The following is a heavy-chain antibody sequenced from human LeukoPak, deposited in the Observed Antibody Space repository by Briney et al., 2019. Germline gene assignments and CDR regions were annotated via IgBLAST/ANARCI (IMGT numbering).Heavy chain of an antibody. J-gene: IGHJ4*02. CDR2: IIPILGIA. D-gene: IGHD2-15*01. CDR3: ARGAPGSYCSGGSCPYFDY. Sequence: SVKVSCKASGGTFSSYAISWVRQAPGQGLEWMGRIIPILGIANYAQKFQGRVTITADKSTSTAYMELSSLRSEDTAVYYCARGAPGSYCSGGSCPYFDYWGQGTLVSVSS. V-gene: IGHV1-69*04. CDR1: GGTFSSYA.